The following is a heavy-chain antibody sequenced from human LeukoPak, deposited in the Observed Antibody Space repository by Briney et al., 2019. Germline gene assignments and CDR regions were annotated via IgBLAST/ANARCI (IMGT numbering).Heavy chain of an antibody. D-gene: IGHD4/OR15-4a*01. Sequence: SETLSLTCTVSGASISSSSYYWGWLRQPPGKGLEWIGSIYYSGSTYYHPSLKSPVTISVDTSKSQFSLKLNSVTAADTAVYFCARDRSISWCYVWGQGTLVTVSS. CDR1: GASISSSSYY. CDR3: ARDRSISWCYV. CDR2: IYYSGST. J-gene: IGHJ4*02. V-gene: IGHV4-39*07.